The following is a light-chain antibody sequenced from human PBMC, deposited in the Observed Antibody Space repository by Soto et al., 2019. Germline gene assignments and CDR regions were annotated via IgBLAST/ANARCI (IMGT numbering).Light chain of an antibody. V-gene: IGKV3-20*01. CDR3: QQYGSSPMT. CDR1: QSVSSNY. Sequence: EIVLTQSPGTLSLSPGERATLSCRASQSVSSNYLAWYQQKPGQAPRLLVSGASTRATGIPDRFGGSGSGTDFTLTISRLETEDFAVYYCQQYGSSPMTFGQGTKVEIK. CDR2: GAS. J-gene: IGKJ1*01.